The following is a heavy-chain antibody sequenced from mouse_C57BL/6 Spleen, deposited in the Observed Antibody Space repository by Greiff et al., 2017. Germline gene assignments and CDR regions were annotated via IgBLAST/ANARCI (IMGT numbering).Heavy chain of an antibody. CDR2: ISNLAYSI. J-gene: IGHJ4*01. Sequence: EVMLVESGGGLVQPGGSLKLSCAASGFTFSDYGMAWVRQAPRKGPEWVAFISNLAYSIYYAHTVTGRFTISRENAKNTLYLEMSSLRSEDTAMYYCARHGPYAMDYWGQGTSVTVSS. CDR3: ARHGPYAMDY. CDR1: GFTFSDYG. V-gene: IGHV5-15*01.